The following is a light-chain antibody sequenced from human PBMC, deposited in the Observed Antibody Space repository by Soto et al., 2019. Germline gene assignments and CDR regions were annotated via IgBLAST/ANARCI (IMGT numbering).Light chain of an antibody. V-gene: IGKV3-11*01. Sequence: EIVLTQSPATLSLSPGERATLSCSASQSVSSYLAWYQQKPGQAPRLLIYDASNRATGIPARFRGSGSGTDFTLTISSLEPEDFAVYYCQQRSNWPPLTFGGGTKVEIK. CDR1: QSVSSY. J-gene: IGKJ4*01. CDR3: QQRSNWPPLT. CDR2: DAS.